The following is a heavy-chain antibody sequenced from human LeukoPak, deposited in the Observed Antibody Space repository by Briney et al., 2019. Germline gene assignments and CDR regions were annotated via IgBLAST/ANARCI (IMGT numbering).Heavy chain of an antibody. D-gene: IGHD6-19*01. CDR2: INPNSGGT. Sequence: ASVKVSCKASGGTFSSYAISWVRQAPGQGLEWMGRINPNSGGTNYAQKFQGRVTMTRDTSISTAYMELSRLRSDDTAVYYCARVGYSIAVAGPTDYYFDYWGQGTLVTVSS. CDR3: ARVGYSIAVAGPTDYYFDY. J-gene: IGHJ4*02. CDR1: GGTFSSYA. V-gene: IGHV1-2*06.